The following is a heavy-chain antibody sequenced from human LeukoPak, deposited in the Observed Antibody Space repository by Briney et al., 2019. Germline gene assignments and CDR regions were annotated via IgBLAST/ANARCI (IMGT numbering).Heavy chain of an antibody. D-gene: IGHD6-13*01. CDR1: GYTFPTYG. Sequence: GASVKVSCKAFGYTFPTYGISWVRQAPGQGLEWMGWISAYNGNTKYAQKLQGRVTMTTDTSTSTAYMELRSLRSDDTAVYYCARVAAGDAFDIWGQGTMVTVSS. CDR3: ARVAAGDAFDI. J-gene: IGHJ3*02. CDR2: ISAYNGNT. V-gene: IGHV1-18*01.